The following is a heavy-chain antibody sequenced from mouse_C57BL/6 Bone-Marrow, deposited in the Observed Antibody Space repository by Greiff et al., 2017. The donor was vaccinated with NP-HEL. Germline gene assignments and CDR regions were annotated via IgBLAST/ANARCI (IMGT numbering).Heavy chain of an antibody. CDR3: TRERVALGGFAY. Sequence: VQLQQSGTVLARPGASVKMSCKTSGYTFTSYWLHWVKQRPGQGLEWIGAIYPGNSDTSYNQKFKGKAKLTAVTSASTAYMELSSLTNEDSAVYYCTRERVALGGFAYWGQGTLVTVSA. V-gene: IGHV1-5*01. D-gene: IGHD1-1*02. CDR1: GYTFTSYW. J-gene: IGHJ3*01. CDR2: IYPGNSDT.